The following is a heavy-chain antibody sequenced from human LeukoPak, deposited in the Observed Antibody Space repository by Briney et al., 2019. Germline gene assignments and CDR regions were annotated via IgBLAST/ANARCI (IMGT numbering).Heavy chain of an antibody. D-gene: IGHD1-1*01. V-gene: IGHV4-39*01. J-gene: IGHJ6*02. CDR2: IYYGQTI. CDR1: AASISSSSHH. CDR3: ARLYNWNDAYGMDV. Sequence: SETLSLTCTISAASISSSSHHWGWIRQSPGKGLEWIGSIYYGQTIYYNPSLNSRVTISVVTSKDQFTLQLNSVTAADTAVYYCARLYNWNDAYGMDVWGQGTTVTVSS.